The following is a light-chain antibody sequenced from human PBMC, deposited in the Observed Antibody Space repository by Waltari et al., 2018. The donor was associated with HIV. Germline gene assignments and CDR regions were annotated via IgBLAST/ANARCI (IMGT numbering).Light chain of an antibody. CDR1: QSVLYSSDNKNY. Sequence: DIVLTQSTDSLAVPLGERATITCKSSQSVLYSSDNKNYLAWFQQKPGQPPKLLFYWASTRESGVPDRFTGSGSGTHFTLTITSMQAEDVAVYFCQQYYSTWTFGQGTKVEIK. CDR3: QQYYSTWT. V-gene: IGKV4-1*01. CDR2: WAS. J-gene: IGKJ1*01.